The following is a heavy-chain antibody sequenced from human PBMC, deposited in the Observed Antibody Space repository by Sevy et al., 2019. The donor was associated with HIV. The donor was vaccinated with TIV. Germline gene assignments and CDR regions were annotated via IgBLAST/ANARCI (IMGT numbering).Heavy chain of an antibody. J-gene: IGHJ4*02. D-gene: IGHD6-19*01. V-gene: IGHV3-21*04. Sequence: GGSLRLSCATSGFTFNVYSMYWVRQAPGKGLEWVSSISSTFSINYADSVKGRFTISRDNAKNTLYLQMNSLRVEDTAVYYCAKGPGSGWWYPDYWGQGTLVTVSS. CDR1: GFTFNVYS. CDR2: ISSTFSI. CDR3: AKGPGSGWWYPDY.